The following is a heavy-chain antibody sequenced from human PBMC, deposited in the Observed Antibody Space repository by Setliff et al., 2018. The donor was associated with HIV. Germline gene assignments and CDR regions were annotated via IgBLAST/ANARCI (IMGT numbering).Heavy chain of an antibody. CDR1: GDTFNSHA. V-gene: IGHV1-69*13. CDR2: IIPIFGTP. D-gene: IGHD2-15*01. CDR3: ARDSRDIVVVIAPEPEPYYYYGMDV. J-gene: IGHJ6*04. Sequence: RASVKVSCKASGDTFNSHAISWVRQAPGQGLEWMGGIIPIFGTPNYAQKFKGRLTITADEPTSTVYMELSSLRSEDTAVYYCARDSRDIVVVIAPEPEPYYYYGMDVWGEGTTVTVSS.